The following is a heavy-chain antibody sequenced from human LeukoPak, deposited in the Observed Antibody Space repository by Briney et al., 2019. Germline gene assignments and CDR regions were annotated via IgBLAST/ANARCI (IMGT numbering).Heavy chain of an antibody. D-gene: IGHD3-10*01. CDR1: GGSISSYY. Sequence: SETLSLTCTVSGGSISSYYWSWIRQPAGKGLEWIGRIYTSGSTNYNPSLKSRVTMSVDTSKNQFSLKLSSATAADTAVYYCARDVLYGSGSYPDYWGQGTLVTVSS. V-gene: IGHV4-4*07. CDR3: ARDVLYGSGSYPDY. CDR2: IYTSGST. J-gene: IGHJ4*02.